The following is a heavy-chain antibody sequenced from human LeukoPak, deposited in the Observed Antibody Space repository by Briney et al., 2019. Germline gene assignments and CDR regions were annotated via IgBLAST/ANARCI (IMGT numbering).Heavy chain of an antibody. CDR3: ARDSEMAPNTEFDY. CDR2: IIPILGIA. D-gene: IGHD5-24*01. Sequence: SVKVSCKASGGTFISYAISWVRQAPGQGLEWMGRIIPILGIANYAQKFQGRVTITADKSTSTAYMELSSLRSEDTAVYYCARDSEMAPNTEFDYWGQGTLVTVSS. J-gene: IGHJ4*02. V-gene: IGHV1-69*04. CDR1: GGTFISYA.